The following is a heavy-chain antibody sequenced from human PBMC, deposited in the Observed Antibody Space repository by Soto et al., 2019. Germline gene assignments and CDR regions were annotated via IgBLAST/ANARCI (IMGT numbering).Heavy chain of an antibody. D-gene: IGHD3-22*01. J-gene: IGHJ4*02. Sequence: SDPLSLTCTVCGASIRRSSSYGVWISQPPGKGLEWIGSIYYSGSTYYNPSLKSRVTISVDTSKNQSSLKLSSVTAADTAVYYCARLVYDSSGYRPGWGQGTLVTVS. CDR1: GASIRRSSSY. V-gene: IGHV4-39*01. CDR3: ARLVYDSSGYRPG. CDR2: IYYSGST.